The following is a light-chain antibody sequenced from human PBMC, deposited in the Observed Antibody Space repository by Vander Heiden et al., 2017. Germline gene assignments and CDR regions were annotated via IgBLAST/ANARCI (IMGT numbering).Light chain of an antibody. V-gene: IGKV1-33*01. CDR3: QQYDNLPLT. Sequence: DIQMTQSPFSLSASVGDRVTITCQQSQDISNFLNWYQQKPGKAPKLLMYDASNLETGVPSRFSGSGAGKDFTFTISSMQPEDIATYYCQQYDNLPLTFGGGTKVEIK. CDR1: QDISNF. J-gene: IGKJ4*01. CDR2: DAS.